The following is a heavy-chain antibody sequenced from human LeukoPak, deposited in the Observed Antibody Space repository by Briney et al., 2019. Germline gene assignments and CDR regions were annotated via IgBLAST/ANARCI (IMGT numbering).Heavy chain of an antibody. Sequence: SETLSLTCTVAGGSIGSYYWSWIRQPPGKGLEWIGFIYVSGSTNYNPSLKSRVTIAVEKSKSQFSLKLSSVTAAHTAMYFCARGRGYGGNYLRAFDIWGQGTLVTVSS. CDR1: GGSIGSYY. V-gene: IGHV4-4*09. J-gene: IGHJ4*02. CDR3: ARGRGYGGNYLRAFDI. D-gene: IGHD1-26*01. CDR2: IYVSGST.